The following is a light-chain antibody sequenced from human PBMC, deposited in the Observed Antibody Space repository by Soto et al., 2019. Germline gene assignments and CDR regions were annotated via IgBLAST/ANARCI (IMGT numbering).Light chain of an antibody. CDR2: VAS. CDR3: QHLRSYPQT. Sequence: IQLTQSPSSLSASAGDRVTITCRASQGISSSLAWYQQKPGKAPKLLIYVASTLQGAVPSRFSGSGSGTDLTLTISSLQHDDSATYYCQHLRSYPQTFGQGTKLEIK. J-gene: IGKJ2*01. CDR1: QGISSS. V-gene: IGKV1-9*01.